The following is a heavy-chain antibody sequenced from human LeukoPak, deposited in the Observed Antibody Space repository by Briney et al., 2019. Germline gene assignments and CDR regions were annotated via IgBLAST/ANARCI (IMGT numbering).Heavy chain of an antibody. V-gene: IGHV3-15*01. CDR1: GFIFSNAW. CDR2: IKSKVDGGTT. D-gene: IGHD2-2*01. J-gene: IGHJ4*02. CDR3: ATGGYYFDY. Sequence: GGSLRLSCEGSGFIFSNAWMNRVRQAPGKGLEWVGRIKSKVDGGTTDYAAPVKGRFTISRDDSKNTVYLQINSLKIEDTAVYYCATGGYYFDYWGQGTLVTVSS.